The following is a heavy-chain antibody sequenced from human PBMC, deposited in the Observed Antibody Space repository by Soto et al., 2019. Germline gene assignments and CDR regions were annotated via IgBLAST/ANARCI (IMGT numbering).Heavy chain of an antibody. CDR1: GFSLSTSGAA. V-gene: IGHV2-5*02. Sequence: QINLIESGPTLVNPTQTLTLTCTFSGFSLSTSGAAVGWVRQPPGRALEWLALIYWDGDKRYNASLGNRLTITKDTSWNQVVLTLTNVDPADTATYYCAHRATMTIFGLIIDNGIWFDPWGQGTRVIVSS. CDR2: IYWDGDK. J-gene: IGHJ5*02. CDR3: AHRATMTIFGLIIDNGIWFDP. D-gene: IGHD3-3*01.